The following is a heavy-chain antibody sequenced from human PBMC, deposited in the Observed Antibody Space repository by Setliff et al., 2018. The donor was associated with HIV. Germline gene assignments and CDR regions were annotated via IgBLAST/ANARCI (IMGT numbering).Heavy chain of an antibody. Sequence: SETLSLTCTVSGASISSGGYYWSWIRQHPGKGLEWIGYIYYSGSTYYNPSLKSRVSMSVDTSENQFSLKLSSVTAADTAVYYCARRSPGGGYYMDVWGKGTTVTVSS. D-gene: IGHD3-16*01. CDR2: IYYSGST. CDR1: GASISSGGYY. V-gene: IGHV4-31*03. J-gene: IGHJ6*03. CDR3: ARRSPGGGYYMDV.